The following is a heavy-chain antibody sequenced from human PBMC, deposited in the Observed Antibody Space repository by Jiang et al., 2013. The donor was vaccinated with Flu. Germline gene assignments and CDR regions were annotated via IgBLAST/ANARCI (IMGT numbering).Heavy chain of an antibody. CDR2: IRYDGSNK. CDR3: AKDIWRGYDSTSYYYYGMDV. CDR1: GFTFSSYG. J-gene: IGHJ6*02. V-gene: IGHV3-30*02. Sequence: QLLEVSGEGVGPGLGGPVRLSCAASGFTFSSYGMHWVRQAPGKGLEWVAFIRYDGSNKYYADSVKGRFTISRDNSKNTLYLQMNSLRAEDTAVYYCAKDIWRGYDSTSYYYYGMDVWGQGTTVTVSS. D-gene: IGHD5-12*01.